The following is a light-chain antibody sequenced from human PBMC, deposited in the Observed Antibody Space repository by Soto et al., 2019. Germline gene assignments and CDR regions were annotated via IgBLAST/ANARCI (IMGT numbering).Light chain of an antibody. J-gene: IGLJ2*01. CDR2: QDS. V-gene: IGLV3-1*01. CDR1: KLGDKY. CDR3: PAWDGSTRVV. Sequence: SYELTQPPSVSVSPGQTASITCSGDKLGDKYACWYQQKPGQSPVLVIYQDSKRPSGIPERFSGSNSGNTATLTISGTQATDAAYYPCPAWDGSTRVVFGGGTKLTVL.